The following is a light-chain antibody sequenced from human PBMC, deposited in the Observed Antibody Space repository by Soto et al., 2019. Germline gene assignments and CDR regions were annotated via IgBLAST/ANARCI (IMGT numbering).Light chain of an antibody. J-gene: IGKJ5*01. CDR1: QSISGA. CDR2: GAS. Sequence: IVMTQSPATLSVSPGGRATLSCRASQSISGALAWYQQKPGRAPRLLIYGASSRATGIPDRFSGSGSGTDFTLTISRLEPEDFAVYYCQQYGSSLSITFGQGTRLEIK. V-gene: IGKV3-20*01. CDR3: QQYGSSLSIT.